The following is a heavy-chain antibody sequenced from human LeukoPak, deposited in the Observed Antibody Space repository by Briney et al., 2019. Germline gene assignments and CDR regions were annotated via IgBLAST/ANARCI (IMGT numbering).Heavy chain of an antibody. CDR1: GGSISSGGYS. J-gene: IGHJ6*02. Sequence: SQTLSLTCAVSGGSISSGGYSRSWIRQPPGKGLEWIGYIYHSGSTYYNPSLKSRVTISVDTSKNQFSLKLSSVTAADTAVYYCARSLRVVIRNGYYYYGMDVWGQGTTVTVSS. D-gene: IGHD3-22*01. CDR2: IYHSGST. CDR3: ARSLRVVIRNGYYYYGMDV. V-gene: IGHV4-30-2*05.